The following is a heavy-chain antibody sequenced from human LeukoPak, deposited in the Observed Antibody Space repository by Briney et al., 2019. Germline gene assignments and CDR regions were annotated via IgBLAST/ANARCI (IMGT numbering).Heavy chain of an antibody. CDR1: GFTFSSYS. V-gene: IGHV3-7*01. D-gene: IGHD3-3*01. Sequence: QAGGSLRLSCAASGFTFSSYSMNWVRQAPGKELEWVANIKQDGSEKYYVDSVKGRFTISRDNAKNSLYLQMNSLRAEDTAVYYCARISFWSGPYAFDIWGQGTMVTVSS. CDR2: IKQDGSEK. J-gene: IGHJ3*02. CDR3: ARISFWSGPYAFDI.